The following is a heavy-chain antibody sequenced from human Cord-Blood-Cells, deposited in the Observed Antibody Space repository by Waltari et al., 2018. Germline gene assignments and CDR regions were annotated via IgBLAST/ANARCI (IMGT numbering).Heavy chain of an antibody. CDR1: GFTFRSYW. J-gene: IGHJ4*02. CDR2: IKQDGSEK. D-gene: IGHD5-12*01. V-gene: IGHV3-7*01. CDR3: ARVGSGYDYDY. Sequence: VESGGGLVQPGGSLRLSCAASGFTFRSYWMSWVRQAPGKGLEWVANIKQDGSEKYYVDSVKGRFTISRDNAKNSLYLQMNSLRAEDTAVYYCARVGSGYDYDYWGQGTLVTVSS.